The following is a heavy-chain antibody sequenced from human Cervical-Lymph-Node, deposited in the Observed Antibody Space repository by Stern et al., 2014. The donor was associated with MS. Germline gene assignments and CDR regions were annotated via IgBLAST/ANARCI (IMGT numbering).Heavy chain of an antibody. Sequence: MQLVESGAEVKKPGASVKVSCKPSGYTFTGYYMHWVRQAPGQGLEWMGWIKPNSGGTKYAQKFQGWVTMTRDTSISAVYMELSRLRSDDAAVYYCARDPGYYSNSPFYYFDFWGQGTLVTVSS. CDR1: GYTFTGYY. D-gene: IGHD4-11*01. CDR3: ARDPGYYSNSPFYYFDF. V-gene: IGHV1-2*04. CDR2: IKPNSGGT. J-gene: IGHJ4*02.